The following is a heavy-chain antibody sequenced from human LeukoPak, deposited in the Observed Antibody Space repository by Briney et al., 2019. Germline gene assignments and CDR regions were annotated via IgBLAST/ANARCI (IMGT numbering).Heavy chain of an antibody. J-gene: IGHJ3*02. D-gene: IGHD3-16*01. CDR3: ARPANLYYASDAFDI. CDR2: ISGYTGNT. V-gene: IGHV1-18*01. CDR1: GYSFTNYA. Sequence: ASVKVSCKASGYSFTNYAINWVRQAPGQGLKWMGWISGYTGNTNYAQKFQGRVTMTANTSTNTASMELRSLRSDDTAVYYCARPANLYYASDAFDIWGQGTMVTVSS.